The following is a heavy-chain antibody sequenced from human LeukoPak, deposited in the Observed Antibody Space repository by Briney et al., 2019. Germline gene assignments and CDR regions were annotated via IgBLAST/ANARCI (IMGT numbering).Heavy chain of an antibody. CDR1: GFTSSNYW. V-gene: IGHV3-7*01. J-gene: IGHJ4*02. CDR2: IKQDGSEK. D-gene: IGHD6-19*01. CDR3: ARDRGSSGWYEFDY. Sequence: GGSLRISCAASGFTSSNYWMSWVRQASGKGLEWVANIKQDGSEKYYVDSVKGRFTISRDNAKNSLYLQMNSLRAEDTAVYYCARDRGSSGWYEFDYWGQGTLVTVSS.